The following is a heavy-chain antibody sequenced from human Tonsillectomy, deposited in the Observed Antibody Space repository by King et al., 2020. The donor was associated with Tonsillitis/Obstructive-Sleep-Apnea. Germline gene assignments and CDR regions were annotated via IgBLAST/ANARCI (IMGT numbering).Heavy chain of an antibody. V-gene: IGHV3-21*01. CDR1: GFTFSSYS. J-gene: IGHJ5*02. CDR2: ISSSSSYI. Sequence: VQLVESGGGLVKPGGSLRLSCAASGFTFSSYSMNWVRQAPGKGLEWVSSISSSSSYIYYADSVKGRFTISRDNAKNSLYLQMNSLRAEDTAVYYCARDPQTSGWFDPWGQGTLVTVSS. CDR3: ARDPQTSGWFDP.